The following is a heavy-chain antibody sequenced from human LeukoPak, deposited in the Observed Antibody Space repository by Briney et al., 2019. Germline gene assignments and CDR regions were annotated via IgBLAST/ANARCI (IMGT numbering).Heavy chain of an antibody. J-gene: IGHJ6*02. D-gene: IGHD6-6*01. CDR2: IYYSGST. V-gene: IGHV4-59*01. CDR1: GVSISSYY. Sequence: SETLSLTCTVSGVSISSYYWSWLRQPPGKGLEWIGYIYYSGSTNYNPSLKSRVTISVDTSKNQFSLKLSSVTAADTAVYYCARGGSSYYYGMDVWGQGTTVTVSS. CDR3: ARGGSSYYYGMDV.